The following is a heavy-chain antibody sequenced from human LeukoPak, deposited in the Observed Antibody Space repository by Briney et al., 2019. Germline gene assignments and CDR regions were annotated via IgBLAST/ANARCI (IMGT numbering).Heavy chain of an antibody. J-gene: IGHJ5*02. CDR2: INPSGGST. CDR1: GYTFTSYY. V-gene: IGHV1-46*01. D-gene: IGHD1-20*01. Sequence: EASVTVSCTASGYTFTSYYMHWVRQAPGQGLEWMGIINPSGGSTSYAQKFQGRVTMTGDTSTSTVYMELSSLRSEDTAVYYCARAKYNWNLLPMNWFDPWGQGTLVTVSS. CDR3: ARAKYNWNLLPMNWFDP.